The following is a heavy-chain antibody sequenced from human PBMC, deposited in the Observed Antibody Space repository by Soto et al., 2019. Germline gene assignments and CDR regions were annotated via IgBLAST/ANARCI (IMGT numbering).Heavy chain of an antibody. D-gene: IGHD3-22*01. V-gene: IGHV1-58*02. J-gene: IGHJ5*02. CDR3: AAYYYDSSGYYWFDP. Sequence: SVKVSCKASGGTFSSYAISWVRQARGQRLEWIGWIVVGSGNTNYAQKFQERVTITRDMSTSTAYMELSSLRSEDTAVYYCAAYYYDSSGYYWFDPWGQGTLVTVSS. CDR1: GGTFSSYA. CDR2: IVVGSGNT.